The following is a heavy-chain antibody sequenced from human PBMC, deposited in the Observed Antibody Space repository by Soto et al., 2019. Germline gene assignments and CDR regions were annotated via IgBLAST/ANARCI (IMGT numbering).Heavy chain of an antibody. CDR1: GDSINSSNW. Sequence: QVQLQESGPGLVKPSGTLSLTCAVSGDSINSSNWWSWVRQPPGKGLEWIGEIYHSGTINYNPSLKIRISISLDKSKNQFSLKLNSVTAADTAVYFCASSKRPTVLVDYWGQGALVTVSS. V-gene: IGHV4-4*02. D-gene: IGHD2-8*02. J-gene: IGHJ4*02. CDR3: ASSKRPTVLVDY. CDR2: IYHSGTI.